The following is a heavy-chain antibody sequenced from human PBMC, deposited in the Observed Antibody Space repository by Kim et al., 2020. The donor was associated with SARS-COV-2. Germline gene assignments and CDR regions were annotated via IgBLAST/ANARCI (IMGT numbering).Heavy chain of an antibody. CDR2: IRVSGGST. V-gene: IGHV3-23*01. CDR1: GFTFSSYA. CDR3: AKDGSITIFGVAPVAGYDYYGMDV. Sequence: GGSLRLSCVASGFTFSSYAMSWVRQAPGKGLEWVSAIRVSGGSTYYADSVKGRFTISRDNSKNTLYLQMNSLRAEDTAVYYCAKDGSITIFGVAPVAGYDYYGMDVWGQGTTVTVSS. D-gene: IGHD3-3*01. J-gene: IGHJ6*02.